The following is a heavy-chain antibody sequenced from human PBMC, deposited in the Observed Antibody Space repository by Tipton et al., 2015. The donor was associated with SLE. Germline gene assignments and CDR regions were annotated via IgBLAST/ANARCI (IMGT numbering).Heavy chain of an antibody. CDR3: ARGSSWTGYYYYYMDV. J-gene: IGHJ6*03. CDR2: ISSSSSYI. V-gene: IGHV3-21*01. Sequence: SLRLSCAASGFTFSSYSMNWVRQAPGKGLEWVSSISSSSSYIYYADSVKGRFTISRDNAKNTLYLQMNSLRAEDTAVYYCARGSSWTGYYYYYMDVWGKGTTVTVSS. CDR1: GFTFSSYS. D-gene: IGHD6-13*01.